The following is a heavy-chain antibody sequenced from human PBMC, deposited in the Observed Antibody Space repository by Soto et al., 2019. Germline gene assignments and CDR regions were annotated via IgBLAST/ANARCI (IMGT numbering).Heavy chain of an antibody. D-gene: IGHD3-9*01. CDR3: ALIYYDILTGYKNIDL. V-gene: IGHV1-18*01. J-gene: IGHJ5*02. CDR2: ISAYNGNT. CDR1: GYTFTSYG. Sequence: ASVKVSCKASGYTFTSYGISWVRQAPGQGLEWMGWISAYNGNTNYAQKLQGRVTMTTDTSTSTAYMELRSLRSDDTAVYYCALIYYDILTGYKNIDLWGQGILVTVSS.